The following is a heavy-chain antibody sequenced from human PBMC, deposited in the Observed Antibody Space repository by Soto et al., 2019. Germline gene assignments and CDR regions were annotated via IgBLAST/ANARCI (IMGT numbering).Heavy chain of an antibody. CDR1: GFTFSSYA. CDR3: AKVRYYYDSSGYRLYYFDY. CDR2: ISGSGGST. Sequence: PGGSLRLSCAASGFTFSSYAMSWVRQAPGKGLEWVSAISGSGGSTYYADSVKGRFTISRDNSKNTLYLQMNSLRAEDTAVYYCAKVRYYYDSSGYRLYYFDYWGQGTLVTVSS. V-gene: IGHV3-23*01. D-gene: IGHD3-22*01. J-gene: IGHJ4*02.